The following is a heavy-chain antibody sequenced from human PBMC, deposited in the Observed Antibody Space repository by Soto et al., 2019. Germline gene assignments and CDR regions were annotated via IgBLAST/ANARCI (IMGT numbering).Heavy chain of an antibody. CDR3: AKGVRSIVVVPAAKGPYHYYMDV. D-gene: IGHD2-2*01. Sequence: GGSLRLSCAASGFTFSSYAMSWVRQAPGKGLEWVSAISGSGGSTYYADSVKGRFTISRDNSKNTLYLQMNSLRAEDTAVYYCAKGVRSIVVVPAAKGPYHYYMDVWGKGTTVTVSS. V-gene: IGHV3-23*01. CDR2: ISGSGGST. J-gene: IGHJ6*03. CDR1: GFTFSSYA.